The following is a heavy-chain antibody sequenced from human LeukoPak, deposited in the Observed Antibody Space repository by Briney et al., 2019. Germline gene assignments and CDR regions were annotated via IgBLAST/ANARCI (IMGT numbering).Heavy chain of an antibody. CDR3: ARVPRITTVRGVTYYYYYMDV. V-gene: IGHV3-48*03. CDR2: ISSSGSTI. D-gene: IGHD3-10*01. J-gene: IGHJ6*03. Sequence: GGSLRLSCAASGFTFSSYEMNWVRQAPGKGLEWVSYISSSGSTIYYADSVKGRFTISRDNAKNSLYLQMNSLRAEDTAVYYCARVPRITTVRGVTYYYYYMDVWGKGTTVTISS. CDR1: GFTFSSYE.